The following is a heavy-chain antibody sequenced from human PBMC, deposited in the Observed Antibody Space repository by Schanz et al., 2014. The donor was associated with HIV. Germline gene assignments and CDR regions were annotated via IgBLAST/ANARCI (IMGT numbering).Heavy chain of an antibody. CDR2: ISYDGSNK. CDR3: AKCPTMVRGTGMDV. J-gene: IGHJ6*02. Sequence: QVQMVESGGGVVQPGRSLRLSCAASGFTFSTYGMHWVRQAPGKGLEWVAFISYDGSNKYYADSVKGRFTISRDNSKSTLYLQMNSLRAEDTAIYYCAKCPTMVRGTGMDVWGQGTTVTVSS. CDR1: GFTFSTYG. V-gene: IGHV3-33*05. D-gene: IGHD3-10*01.